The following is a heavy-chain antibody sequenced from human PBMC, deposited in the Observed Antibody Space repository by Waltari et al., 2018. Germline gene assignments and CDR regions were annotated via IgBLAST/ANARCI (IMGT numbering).Heavy chain of an antibody. CDR2: INHSGST. CDR1: GGSFSGYY. CDR3: ARTMIRYCDY. J-gene: IGHJ4*02. D-gene: IGHD3-22*01. V-gene: IGHV4-34*01. Sequence: QVQLQQWGAGLLKPSETLSLTCAVYGGSFSGYYWGWIRQPPGKGLEWIGEINHSGSTNYHPSIKSRVTLSVDTSKNQFSLKLSSVTAADTAVYYWARTMIRYCDYWGQGTLVTVSS.